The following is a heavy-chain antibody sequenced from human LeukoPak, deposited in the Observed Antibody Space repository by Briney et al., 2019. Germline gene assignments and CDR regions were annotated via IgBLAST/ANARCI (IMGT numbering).Heavy chain of an antibody. CDR3: ARHLTWYFDL. Sequence: PSETLSLTCTVSCGSISSSSYYWGWIRQPLGKGLEWIGSGYYSGSTNYNPSLKSRVTISVDTSKNQFSLKLSSVTAADTAVYYCARHLTWYFDLWGRGTLVTVSS. J-gene: IGHJ2*01. CDR2: GYYSGST. D-gene: IGHD3-10*01. V-gene: IGHV4-39*01. CDR1: CGSISSSSYY.